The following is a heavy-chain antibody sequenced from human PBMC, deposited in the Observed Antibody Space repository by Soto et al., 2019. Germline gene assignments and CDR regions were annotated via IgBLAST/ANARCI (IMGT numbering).Heavy chain of an antibody. Sequence: PSETLSLTCTVSGGSISSSSYYWGWIRQPPGKGLEWIGSIYYSGSTYYNPSLKSRVTISVDTSKNQFSLKLSSVTAADTAVYYCARALYDILTGPKRNWFDPWGQGTLVTVSS. CDR1: GGSISSSSYY. J-gene: IGHJ5*02. CDR2: IYYSGST. V-gene: IGHV4-39*01. CDR3: ARALYDILTGPKRNWFDP. D-gene: IGHD3-9*01.